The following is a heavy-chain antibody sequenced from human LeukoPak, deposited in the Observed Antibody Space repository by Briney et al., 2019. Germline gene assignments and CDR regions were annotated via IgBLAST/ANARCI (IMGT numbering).Heavy chain of an antibody. V-gene: IGHV4-4*07. CDR1: GGSISGDY. CDR3: ARVITSSGWNYYFDY. CDR2: IYTSGST. J-gene: IGHJ4*02. Sequence: SETLSLTCTVSGGSISGDYWSWIRQPAGTGLEWIVRIYTSGSTIYNPSLKSRVTMSVDTSKNQFSLRLNSVTAADTAVYYCARVITSSGWNYYFDYWGQGTLVTVSS. D-gene: IGHD6-19*01.